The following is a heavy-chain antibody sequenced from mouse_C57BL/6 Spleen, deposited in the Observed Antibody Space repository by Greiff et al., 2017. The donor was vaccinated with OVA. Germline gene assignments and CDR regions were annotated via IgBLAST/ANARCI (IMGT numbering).Heavy chain of an antibody. J-gene: IGHJ2*01. D-gene: IGHD1-1*01. CDR3: ARHDYYGSSHYFDY. V-gene: IGHV14-3*01. CDR1: GFNFKNTY. Sequence: VQLQQSVAELVRPGASVKLSCTASGFNFKNTYMHWVKQRPEQGLEWIGRIDPANGNTKYAPKFQGKATITADTSSNTAYLQLSSLTSEDTAIYYCARHDYYGSSHYFDYWGQGTTLSVSS. CDR2: IDPANGNT.